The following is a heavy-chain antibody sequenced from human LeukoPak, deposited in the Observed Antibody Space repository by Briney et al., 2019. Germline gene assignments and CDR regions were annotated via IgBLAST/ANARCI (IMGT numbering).Heavy chain of an antibody. CDR3: ARISSSWTHDY. Sequence: ASVKVSCKASGYTFTGYYMHWVRQAPGQGLEWMGWINPNSGGINYAQKFQGRVTMTRDTSISTAYMELSRLRSDDTAVYYCARISSSWTHDYWGQGTLVTVSS. CDR1: GYTFTGYY. D-gene: IGHD6-13*01. J-gene: IGHJ4*02. V-gene: IGHV1-2*02. CDR2: INPNSGGI.